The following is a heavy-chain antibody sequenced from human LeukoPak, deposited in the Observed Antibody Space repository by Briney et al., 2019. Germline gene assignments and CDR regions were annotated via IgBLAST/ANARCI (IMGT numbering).Heavy chain of an antibody. CDR2: INHSGST. J-gene: IGHJ4*02. V-gene: IGHV4-34*01. Sequence: PSETLSLTCAVYGGSFSGYYWSWIRQPPGKGLEWSGEINHSGSTNYNASLKSRVTMSVDTSRNQLSLKLSSMTAADTAVYFCAREGSGWYRALDYWGQGTLVTVSS. CDR1: GGSFSGYY. CDR3: AREGSGWYRALDY. D-gene: IGHD6-13*01.